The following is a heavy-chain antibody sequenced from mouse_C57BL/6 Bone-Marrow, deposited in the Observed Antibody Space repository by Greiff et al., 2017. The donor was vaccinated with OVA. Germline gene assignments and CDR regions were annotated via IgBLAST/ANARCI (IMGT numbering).Heavy chain of an antibody. CDR1: GFTFSDYY. CDR2: INYDGSST. J-gene: IGHJ1*03. V-gene: IGHV5-16*01. D-gene: IGHD1-1*01. CDR3: ARDSLFITTVVPLHWYFDV. Sequence: EVKVVESEGGLVQPGSSMKLSCTASGFTFSDYYMAWVRQVPEKGLEWVANINYDGSSTYYLDSLKSRFIISRDNAKNILYLQMSSLKSEDTATYYCARDSLFITTVVPLHWYFDVWGTGTTVTVSS.